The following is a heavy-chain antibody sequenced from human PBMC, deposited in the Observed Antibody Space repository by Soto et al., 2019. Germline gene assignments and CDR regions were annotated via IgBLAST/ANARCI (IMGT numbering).Heavy chain of an antibody. J-gene: IGHJ6*03. V-gene: IGHV4-34*01. D-gene: IGHD7-27*01. CDR1: GGSFSGYY. Sequence: SETLSLTCAVYGGSFSGYYWSWIRQPPGKGLEWIGEINHSGSTNYNPSLKSRVTISVDTSKNQFSLKLSSVTAADTAVYYCASPWAYYHQDVWGKGTTVTVSS. CDR2: INHSGST. CDR3: ASPWAYYHQDV.